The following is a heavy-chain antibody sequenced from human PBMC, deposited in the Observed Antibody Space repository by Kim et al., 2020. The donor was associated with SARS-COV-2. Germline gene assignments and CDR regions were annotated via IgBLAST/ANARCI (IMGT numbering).Heavy chain of an antibody. V-gene: IGHV3-30*04. D-gene: IGHD3-22*01. J-gene: IGHJ4*02. CDR1: GFTFSSYA. CDR3: ARGAYYYDSSGYYYGAFDY. CDR2: ISYDGSNK. Sequence: GGSLRLSCAASGFTFSSYAMHWVRQAPGKGLEWVAVISYDGSNKYYADSVKGRFTISRDNSKNTLYLQMNSLRAEDTAVYYCARGAYYYDSSGYYYGAFDYWGQGTLVTVSS.